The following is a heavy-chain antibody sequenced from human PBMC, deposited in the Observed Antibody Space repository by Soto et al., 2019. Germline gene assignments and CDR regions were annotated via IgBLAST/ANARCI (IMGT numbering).Heavy chain of an antibody. CDR1: GFSVNSGSFY. D-gene: IGHD4-17*01. V-gene: IGHV4-61*01. CDR2: GSYSGTT. J-gene: IGHJ4*02. Sequence: QVQLQESGPGLVKPSETLSLTCTVSGFSVNSGSFYWAWILQPPGKGLEWIGFGSYSGTTNYKPSLKSRVTISVDTSRSQISLQVTSLTAADTAVYYCARGATVTQSDYWGQGTLVTVSS. CDR3: ARGATVTQSDY.